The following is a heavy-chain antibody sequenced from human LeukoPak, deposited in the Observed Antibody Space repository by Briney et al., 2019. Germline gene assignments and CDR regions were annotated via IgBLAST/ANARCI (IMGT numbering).Heavy chain of an antibody. CDR2: IHEIGNT. V-gene: IGHV4-34*01. D-gene: IGHD2-15*01. CDR3: ARASFCISGGSCYWDY. CDR1: GGSFSGHY. J-gene: IGHJ4*02. Sequence: PSETLSLTCAVYGGSFSGHYWSWVRQPPGKGLEWIGEIHEIGNTRYNPSLKSRVTISVDTSKNQFSLKLTSLTAADTAVYYCARASFCISGGSCYWDYWGRGILVTVSS.